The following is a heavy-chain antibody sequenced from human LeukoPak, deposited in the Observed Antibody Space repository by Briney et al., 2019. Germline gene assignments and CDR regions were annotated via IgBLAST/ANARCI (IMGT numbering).Heavy chain of an antibody. CDR3: ARDLRGNSGYDSVFDY. D-gene: IGHD5-12*01. CDR1: GFAFTRYG. Sequence: PVRPLRPSCAASGFAFTRYGMHWVRQAPGPGLEWVAGMSYDGSNKNSSDSVKGRFTVARDNSKNTLYLQMNSLRVEDTAVYYCARDLRGNSGYDSVFDYWGQGTLVSVFS. J-gene: IGHJ4*02. V-gene: IGHV3-30*03. CDR2: MSYDGSNK.